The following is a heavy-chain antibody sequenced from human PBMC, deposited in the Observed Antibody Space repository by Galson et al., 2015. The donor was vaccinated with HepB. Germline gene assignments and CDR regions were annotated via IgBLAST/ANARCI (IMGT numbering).Heavy chain of an antibody. D-gene: IGHD3-22*01. Sequence: SLRLSCAASGFIFRSYGIHWVRQAPGKGLEWVALISYDGSNKYYADSVKGRFTISRDNSENTLYLQMDSLRAEDTAVYYCAKSPDDSSGYGGSPLDIWGQGTVVTISS. CDR2: ISYDGSNK. CDR3: AKSPDDSSGYGGSPLDI. CDR1: GFIFRSYG. V-gene: IGHV3-30*18. J-gene: IGHJ3*02.